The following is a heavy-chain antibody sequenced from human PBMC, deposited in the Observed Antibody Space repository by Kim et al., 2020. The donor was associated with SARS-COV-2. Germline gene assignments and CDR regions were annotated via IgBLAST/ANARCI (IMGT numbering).Heavy chain of an antibody. J-gene: IGHJ3*02. CDR1: GGTFSSYA. D-gene: IGHD6-25*01. CDR2: IIPICGTA. CDR3: ARDSLPMAAAGSDALDI. Sequence: SVKVSCKASGGTFSSYAISWVRQAPGQGLEWMGGIIPICGTANYAQKFQGRVTITADESTSTAYMELSSLRSDDTAVYYLARDSLPMAAAGSDALDIWGQGTMVTVSS. V-gene: IGHV1-69*13.